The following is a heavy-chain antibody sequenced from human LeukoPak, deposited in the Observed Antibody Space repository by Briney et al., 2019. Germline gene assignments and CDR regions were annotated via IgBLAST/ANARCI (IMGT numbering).Heavy chain of an antibody. CDR2: ISSTGSYI. CDR1: GFTFSTYS. CDR3: AREPVTGSVY. V-gene: IGHV3-21*01. J-gene: IGHJ4*02. D-gene: IGHD4-17*01. Sequence: GGSLRLSCAASGFTFSTYSMNWVRQAPGKGLEWVSSISSTGSYIYYADSVKGRFTISRDNAKNSLYLQMNSLRGEDTAVYYCAREPVTGSVYWGQGTLVTISS.